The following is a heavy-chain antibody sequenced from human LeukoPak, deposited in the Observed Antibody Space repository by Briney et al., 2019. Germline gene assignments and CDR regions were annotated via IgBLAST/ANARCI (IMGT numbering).Heavy chain of an antibody. CDR2: ISGSSNPI. Sequence: GGSLRLSCAASGFTFSSYSMNWVRQAPGKGLEWVSYISGSSNPIYNRNTVKRRFTISIDNAKNSLSMQMNSLRVEVTAVYYCARIGYYDSSGYYRYYYYMDVWGKGTTVTVSS. J-gene: IGHJ6*03. CDR1: GFTFSSYS. CDR3: ARIGYYDSSGYYRYYYYMDV. V-gene: IGHV3-48*01. D-gene: IGHD3-22*01.